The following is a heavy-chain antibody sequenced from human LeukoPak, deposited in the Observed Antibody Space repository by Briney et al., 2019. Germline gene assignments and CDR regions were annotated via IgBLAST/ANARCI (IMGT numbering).Heavy chain of an antibody. CDR2: ITTSDGNT. V-gene: IGHV3-23*01. D-gene: IGHD7-27*01. CDR1: GFTFSSYT. CDR3: AKDGGLWVSAHWGDS. Sequence: GGSLRLSCAASGFTFSSYTMSWVRQAPGKGLEWVSTITTSDGNTYYADSVKGRFTVSRDDSKNTLYLQMNSLRAEDTAVYYCAKDGGLWVSAHWGDSWGRGTLVTVSS. J-gene: IGHJ4*02.